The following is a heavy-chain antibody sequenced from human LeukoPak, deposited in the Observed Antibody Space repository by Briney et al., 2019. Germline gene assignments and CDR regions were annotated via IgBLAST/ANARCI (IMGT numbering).Heavy chain of an antibody. J-gene: IGHJ4*02. D-gene: IGHD2-21*02. CDR2: IYSDYST. V-gene: IGHV3-53*01. CDR1: GFTVNNYY. CDR3: ARGGRGVTAMNY. Sequence: GGSLRLSCAASGFTVNNYYMSWVRQAPGKGLEWVSVIYSDYSTYYADSVKGRFTISRDNSKNTLYLQMNSLKAEDTGVYYCARGGRGVTAMNYWGQGTLVTVSS.